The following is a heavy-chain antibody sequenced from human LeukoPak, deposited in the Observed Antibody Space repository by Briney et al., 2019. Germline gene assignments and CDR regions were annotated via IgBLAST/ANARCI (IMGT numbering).Heavy chain of an antibody. CDR2: IAYDGSNK. CDR1: GFTFSSYG. V-gene: IGHV3-30*18. J-gene: IGHJ4*02. CDR3: AKPKEGKAYYFDY. D-gene: IGHD3-10*01. Sequence: GGSLRLSCAASGFTFSSYGMHWVRQAPGKGLEWAAFIAYDGSNKYYADSVKGRFTISRDNSKKLLYLKMNRLRAEDTAVYYCAKPKEGKAYYFDYWGQGTLVTVSS.